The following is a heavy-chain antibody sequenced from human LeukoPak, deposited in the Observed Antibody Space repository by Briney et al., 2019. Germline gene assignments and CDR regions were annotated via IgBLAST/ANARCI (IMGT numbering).Heavy chain of an antibody. J-gene: IGHJ4*02. CDR1: GGSISSYY. V-gene: IGHV4-34*01. CDR2: INHSGST. CDR3: ASGVAGTRGIGY. Sequence: SETLSLTCTVSGGSISSYYWSWIRQPPGKGLEWIGEINHSGSTNYNPSLKSRVTISVDTSKNQFSLKLSSVTAADTAVYYCASGVAGTRGIGYWGQGTLVTVSS. D-gene: IGHD6-19*01.